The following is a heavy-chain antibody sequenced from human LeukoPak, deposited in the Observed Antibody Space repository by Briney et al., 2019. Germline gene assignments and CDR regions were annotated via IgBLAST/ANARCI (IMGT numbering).Heavy chain of an antibody. V-gene: IGHV3-74*01. D-gene: IGHD2-15*01. Sequence: GGSLRLSCASSGFTFSFYWMHWVRQAPGKGLVWVSRINNDGRSTSYAGSVKGRFTISRDNAKNTLYLQMNSVRAEDTAVYYCARDNEYCTGGTCRLDYWGQGALVTVSS. CDR1: GFTFSFYW. CDR3: ARDNEYCTGGTCRLDY. J-gene: IGHJ4*02. CDR2: INNDGRST.